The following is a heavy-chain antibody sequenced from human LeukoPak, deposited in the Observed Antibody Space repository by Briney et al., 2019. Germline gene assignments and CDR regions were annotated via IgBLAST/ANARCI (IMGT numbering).Heavy chain of an antibody. Sequence: PGGSLRLSCAASGFTFSSYALHWVRQAPGKGLEYVSAISSNGGSTYYANSVKGRFTISRDNSKNTLYLQMGSLRAEDMAVYYCATFVDLGYWGQGTLVTVSS. J-gene: IGHJ4*02. CDR1: GFTFSSYA. CDR3: ATFVDLGY. V-gene: IGHV3-64*01. D-gene: IGHD3-3*01. CDR2: ISSNGGST.